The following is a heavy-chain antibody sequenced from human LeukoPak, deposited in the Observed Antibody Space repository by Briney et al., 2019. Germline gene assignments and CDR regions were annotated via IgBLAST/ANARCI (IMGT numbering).Heavy chain of an antibody. V-gene: IGHV5-51*01. CDR2: IFPGDSRT. D-gene: IGHD2-2*01. CDR3: ACRDLTSTWSYP. CDR1: GYSFTSYW. J-gene: IGHJ5*02. Sequence: GESLKISCKGIGYSFTSYWIGWVRQMPGKGLEWMGVIFPGDSRTRYNLSFQGQVTISVDKSISTAYLQWVSLKASDTAMYYCACRDLTSTWSYPWGQGTLVTVSS.